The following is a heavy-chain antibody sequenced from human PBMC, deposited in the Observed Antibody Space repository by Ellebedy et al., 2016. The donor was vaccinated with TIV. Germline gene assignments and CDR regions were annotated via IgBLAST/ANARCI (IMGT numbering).Heavy chain of an antibody. Sequence: GESLKISCAASRFTFSTYSMNWVRQAPGKGLEWVSYIGSSITTIYYADSVKCRFTISRDNAKNSLYLQMNSLRAEDTAVYYCARGGGSRLNYAFDIWGPGTMVTVSS. CDR1: RFTFSTYS. CDR2: IGSSITTI. D-gene: IGHD3-10*01. J-gene: IGHJ3*02. V-gene: IGHV3-48*04. CDR3: ARGGGSRLNYAFDI.